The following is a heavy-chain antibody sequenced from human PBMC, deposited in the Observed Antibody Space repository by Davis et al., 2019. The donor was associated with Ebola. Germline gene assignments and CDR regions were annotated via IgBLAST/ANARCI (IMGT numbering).Heavy chain of an antibody. J-gene: IGHJ4*02. CDR3: ARDRRWELLKGFDY. Sequence: GESLKISCAASGFTFSSYAMSWVRQAPGKGLEWVANIKQDGSEKYYVDSVKGRFTISRDNAKNSLYLQMNSLRAEDTAVYYCARDRRWELLKGFDYWGQGTLVTVSS. V-gene: IGHV3-7*01. CDR2: IKQDGSEK. D-gene: IGHD1-26*01. CDR1: GFTFSSYA.